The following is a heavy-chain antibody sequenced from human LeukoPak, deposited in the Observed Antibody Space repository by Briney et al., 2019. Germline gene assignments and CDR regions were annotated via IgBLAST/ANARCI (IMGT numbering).Heavy chain of an antibody. Sequence: PSETLSLTCTVSGGSISLYYWNWIRQPAGRGLEWIGRIFTSGITNYNPSLKSRVTTSVEKSKSQFSLALSSVTAADTAVYYCAREISGTNYNPLGYMDVWGKGTAVTVSS. CDR3: AREISGTNYNPLGYMDV. V-gene: IGHV4-4*07. CDR2: IFTSGIT. CDR1: GGSISLYY. D-gene: IGHD3-10*01. J-gene: IGHJ6*03.